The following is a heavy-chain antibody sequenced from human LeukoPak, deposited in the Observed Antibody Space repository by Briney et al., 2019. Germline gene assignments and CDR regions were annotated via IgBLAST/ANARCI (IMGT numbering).Heavy chain of an antibody. CDR1: GYTFTSYD. D-gene: IGHD6-13*01. J-gene: IGHJ4*02. CDR2: MNPNSGTT. CDR3: ARGESGAAAGRY. Sequence: ASVKVSCKASGYTFTSYDINWVRQATGQGLEWMGWMNPNSGTTGYAQKFQGRVTMTRNTSISTAYMELSSLRSEDTAVYYCARGESGAAAGRYWGQGTLVTVSS. V-gene: IGHV1-8*01.